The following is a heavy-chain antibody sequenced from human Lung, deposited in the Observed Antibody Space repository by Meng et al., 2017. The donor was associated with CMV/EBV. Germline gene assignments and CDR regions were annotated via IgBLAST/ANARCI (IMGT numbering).Heavy chain of an antibody. CDR1: GGSLNGYY. CDR3: VRGPVKLPKLEPRKNYYYGFDV. D-gene: IGHD1-1*01. V-gene: IGHV4-34*01. CDR2: GDHSGRT. J-gene: IGHJ6*02. Sequence: SXTXSLXCALYGGSLNGYYWSWVRQSPRKGLEWLGEGDHSGRTNYIASLESRVTMSVDTSKKQLPLNLRSVTAADTAVFYCVRGPVKLPKLEPRKNYYYGFDVWXQGTSVTVSS.